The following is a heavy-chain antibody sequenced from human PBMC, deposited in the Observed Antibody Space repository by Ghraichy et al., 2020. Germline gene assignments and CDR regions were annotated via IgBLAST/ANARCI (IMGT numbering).Heavy chain of an antibody. J-gene: IGHJ3*02. CDR1: GGTFSSYA. CDR2: IIPIFGTA. D-gene: IGHD6-19*01. CDR3: ARGGPIDQWLVGGAFDI. Sequence: SVKVSCKASGGTFSSYAISWVRQAPGQGLEWMGGIIPIFGTANYAQKFQGRVTITADESTSTAYMELSSLRSEDTAVYYCARGGPIDQWLVGGAFDIWGQGTMVTVSS. V-gene: IGHV1-69*13.